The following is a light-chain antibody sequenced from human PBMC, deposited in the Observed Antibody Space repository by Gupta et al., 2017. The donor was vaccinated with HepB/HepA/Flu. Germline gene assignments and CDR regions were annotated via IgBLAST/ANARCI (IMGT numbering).Light chain of an antibody. CDR3: SSYTTISPLV. CDR1: SSDVGGYNY. CDR2: DVS. Sequence: QSALTPPASVSGSPGQSITISCTGTSSDVGGYNYVSWYQQHPGKAPKLMIYDVSNRPSGVSNRFSGSKSGNTASLTISGLQAEDEADYYCSSYTTISPLVFGGGTKLTVL. J-gene: IGLJ3*02. V-gene: IGLV2-14*01.